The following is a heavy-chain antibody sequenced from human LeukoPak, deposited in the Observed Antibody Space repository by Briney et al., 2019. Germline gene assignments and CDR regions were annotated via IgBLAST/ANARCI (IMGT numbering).Heavy chain of an antibody. CDR1: GFTFGVST. CDR2: IRTKANTYAT. Sequence: GGSLRLSCAASGFTFGVSTMHWVRQASGKGLEWVGRIRTKANTYATAYSASVEGRFTISRDDSKNTAYLQMNSLKTEDTAVYYCTVSGIASDAFDVWGQGTMVTVSS. V-gene: IGHV3-73*01. CDR3: TVSGIASDAFDV. D-gene: IGHD2-21*01. J-gene: IGHJ3*01.